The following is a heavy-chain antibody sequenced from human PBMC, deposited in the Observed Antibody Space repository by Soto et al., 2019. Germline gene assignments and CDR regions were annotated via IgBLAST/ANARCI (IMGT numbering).Heavy chain of an antibody. V-gene: IGHV3-23*01. CDR3: AKDPPAAYSSGWYVDY. J-gene: IGHJ4*02. CDR2: ISGSGGST. Sequence: EVQLLESGGGLVQPGGSLRLSCAASGFTFSSYAMSWVRQAPGKGLEWVSAISGSGGSTYYADSVKGRFTISRDNSKNTLYLQMNSLRAEDTAVYYCAKDPPAAYSSGWYVDYWGQGTLVTVSS. D-gene: IGHD6-19*01. CDR1: GFTFSSYA.